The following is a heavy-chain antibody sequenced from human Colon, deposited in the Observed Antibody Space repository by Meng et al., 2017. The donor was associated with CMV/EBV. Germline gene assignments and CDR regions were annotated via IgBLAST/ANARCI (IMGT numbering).Heavy chain of an antibody. CDR1: GFTFSCYA. J-gene: IGHJ4*02. V-gene: IGHV3-30*04. CDR3: ARIISGSYQGTFDY. D-gene: IGHD1-26*01. Sequence: SGFTFSCYAMDWVRQGPSKGVEWVALISYDGSNRYYADSVKGRFTISRDNSKNTLYLQMNSLRAEDTAVYYCARIISGSYQGTFDYWGQGTLVTVSS. CDR2: ISYDGSNR.